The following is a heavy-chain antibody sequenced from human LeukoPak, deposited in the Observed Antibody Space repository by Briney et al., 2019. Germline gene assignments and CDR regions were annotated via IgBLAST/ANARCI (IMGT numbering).Heavy chain of an antibody. V-gene: IGHV1-69*05. CDR1: GGTFSSYA. CDR3: ASNQETRNWGLFDY. D-gene: IGHD7-27*01. J-gene: IGHJ4*02. CDR2: IIPIFGTA. Sequence: GAAVTVSCKASGGTFSSYAISWVRQAPGQGLEWMGGIIPIFGTANYAQKFQGRVTITTDESTSTAYMELSSLRSEDTAVYYCASNQETRNWGLFDYWGQGTLVTVSS.